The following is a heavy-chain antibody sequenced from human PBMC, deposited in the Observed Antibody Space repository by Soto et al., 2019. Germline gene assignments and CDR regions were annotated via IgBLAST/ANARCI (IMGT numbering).Heavy chain of an antibody. V-gene: IGHV3-15*01. CDR3: TTVLTNGVYYYYYMDV. CDR2: IKSKTDGGTT. CDR1: GFTFSNAW. J-gene: IGHJ6*03. Sequence: PGGSLRLACAAAGFTFSNAWMSWVRQAPGKGLEWVGRIKSKTDGGTTDYAAPVKGRLTISRDDSKNTLYLQMNSLKTEDTAVYYCTTVLTNGVYYYYYMDVWGKGTTVTVSS. D-gene: IGHD2-8*01.